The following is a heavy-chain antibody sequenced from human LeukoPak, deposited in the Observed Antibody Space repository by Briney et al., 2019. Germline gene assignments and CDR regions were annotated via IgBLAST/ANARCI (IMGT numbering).Heavy chain of an antibody. CDR3: ARGTVLSRYYYYMDV. CDR2: IYTSGST. D-gene: IGHD3-10*01. V-gene: IGHV4-61*02. CDR1: GGSISSGSYY. Sequence: SETLSLTCTVAGGSISSGSYYCSWIRQPAGKGLEWIGLIYTSGSTNYNPSLKSRVTISVDTSKNQFSLNLSSVTAADTAVYYCARGTVLSRYYYYMDVWGKGTPVTVSS. J-gene: IGHJ6*03.